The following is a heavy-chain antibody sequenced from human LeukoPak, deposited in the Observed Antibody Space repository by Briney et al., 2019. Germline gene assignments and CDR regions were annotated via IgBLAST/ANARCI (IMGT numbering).Heavy chain of an antibody. D-gene: IGHD2-15*01. CDR2: IYYSGRT. J-gene: IGHJ4*02. CDR1: GGSISSYY. CDR3: ARQDVVVVAATPDVFDY. V-gene: IGHV4-59*05. Sequence: KPSETLSLTCTVSGGSISSYYWSWIRQPPGKGLEWIGSIYYSGRTYYNPSLQSRATISVDTSKNQFSLKLSSATAADTAVYYCARQDVVVVAATPDVFDYWGQGTLVTVSS.